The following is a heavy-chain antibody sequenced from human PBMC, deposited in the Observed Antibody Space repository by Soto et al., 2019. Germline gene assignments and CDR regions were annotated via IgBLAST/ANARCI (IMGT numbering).Heavy chain of an antibody. CDR3: ASGGYSYGYYYYYYGMDV. CDR1: GGYICSGGYY. V-gene: IGHV4-31*03. J-gene: IGHJ6*02. CDR2: IYYSGCT. D-gene: IGHD5-18*01. Sequence: SETPSLTCTVSGGYICSGGYYWSWIRQHPGKGLEWIGYIYYSGCTYYNPSLKSRVTISVDTSKNQFSLKLSSVTAADTAVYYCASGGYSYGYYYYYYGMDVWGQGTTVTVSS.